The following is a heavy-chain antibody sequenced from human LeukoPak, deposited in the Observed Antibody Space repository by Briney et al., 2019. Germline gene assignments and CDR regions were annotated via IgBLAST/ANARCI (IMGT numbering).Heavy chain of an antibody. CDR1: GYTFTSYG. J-gene: IGHJ4*02. CDR2: ISAYNGNT. V-gene: IGHV1-18*01. D-gene: IGHD3-22*01. CDR3: ARYRYYDSSGTFDY. Sequence: GASVKVSCKPSGYTFTSYGISWVRQAPGQGLEWMGWISAYNGNTNYAQKLQGRVTMTTDTSTSTAYMELRSLRSDDTAVYYCARYRYYDSSGTFDYWGQGTLVTVSS.